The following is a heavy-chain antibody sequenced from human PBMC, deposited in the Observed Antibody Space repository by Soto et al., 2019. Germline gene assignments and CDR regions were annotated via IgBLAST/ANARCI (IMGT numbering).Heavy chain of an antibody. CDR2: TYFRSKWYN. CDR1: VDRVSSNTAS. D-gene: IGHD5-12*01. CDR3: AKRDNLGPKTGYDFDP. J-gene: IGHJ5*02. Sequence: SQTLSLTCAISVDRVSSNTASWNSIRQSPSRGLEWLGRTYFRSKWYNDYAVSVKSRILINTETSNTQFSLQLNSVTPEDTAVYFCAKRDNLGPKTGYDFDPLGQGTMVT. V-gene: IGHV6-1*01.